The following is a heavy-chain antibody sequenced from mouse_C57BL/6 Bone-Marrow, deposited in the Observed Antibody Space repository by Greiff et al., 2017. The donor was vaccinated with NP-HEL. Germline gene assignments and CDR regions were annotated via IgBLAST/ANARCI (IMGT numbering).Heavy chain of an antibody. Sequence: QVQLQQSGPELVKPGASVKISCKASGYAFSSSWMNWVKQRPGKGLEWIGRIYPGGGDTNYNGKFKGKATLTADKSSSTAYMQISSLTSEDSAVYFCARWGKLPSYSFDYWGQGTTLTVSS. D-gene: IGHD2-1*01. V-gene: IGHV1-82*01. CDR2: IYPGGGDT. CDR1: GYAFSSSW. CDR3: ARWGKLPSYSFDY. J-gene: IGHJ2*01.